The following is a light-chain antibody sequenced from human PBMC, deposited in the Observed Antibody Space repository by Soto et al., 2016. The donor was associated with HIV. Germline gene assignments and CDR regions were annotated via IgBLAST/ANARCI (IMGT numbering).Light chain of an antibody. V-gene: IGLV3-21*03. CDR2: DDS. J-gene: IGLJ1*01. Sequence: SYELTQPPSVTVAPGKTATITCGGNNIGTKSVHWYQQRPGQAPVLVVYDDSYRPSRIPDRFSGSNSGSAATLTITRVEAGDEADYYCQVWHSGGDNYVFGPGTKVTVL. CDR3: QVWHSGGDNYV. CDR1: NIGTKS.